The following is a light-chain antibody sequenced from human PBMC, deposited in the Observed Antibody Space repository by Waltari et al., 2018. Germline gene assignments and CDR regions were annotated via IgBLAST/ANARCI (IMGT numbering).Light chain of an antibody. CDR3: SSYSGSNDYV. J-gene: IGLJ1*01. Sequence: QSALTQPPSASGSPGQSVTISCTGSSSDAGGYNYVPWYQRHPGKAPKLMIYEVNKRPSGVPDRFSGSRSGNTASLTVSGLQAEDEADYYCSSYSGSNDYVFGTGTEVTVL. CDR2: EVN. V-gene: IGLV2-8*01. CDR1: SSDAGGYNY.